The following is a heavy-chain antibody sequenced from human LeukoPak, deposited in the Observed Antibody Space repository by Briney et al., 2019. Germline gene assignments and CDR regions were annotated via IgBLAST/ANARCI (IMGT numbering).Heavy chain of an antibody. CDR1: GYTFTSYD. V-gene: IGHV1-8*01. Sequence: ASVKVSCKASGYTFTSYDINWVRQATGQGHEWMGWMNPNSGNTGYAQKFQGRVTMTRNTSISTAYMELSSLRSEDTAVYYCARGRVLLWFGELKSYWFDPWGQGTLVTVSS. CDR3: ARGRVLLWFGELKSYWFDP. D-gene: IGHD3-10*01. CDR2: MNPNSGNT. J-gene: IGHJ5*02.